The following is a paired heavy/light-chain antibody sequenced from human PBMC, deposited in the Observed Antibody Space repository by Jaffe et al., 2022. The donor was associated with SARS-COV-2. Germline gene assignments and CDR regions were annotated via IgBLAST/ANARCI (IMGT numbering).Heavy chain of an antibody. CDR3: ARGGNIYAFDI. Sequence: QVQLVESGGGLVKPGGSLRLSCAASGFTFSDYYMSWIRQAPGKGLEWVSYISSSGSTIYYADSVKGRFTISRDNAKNSLYLQMNSLRAEDTAVYYCARGGNIYAFDIWGQGTMVTVSS. J-gene: IGHJ3*02. CDR1: GFTFSDYY. V-gene: IGHV3-11*01. D-gene: IGHD3-16*01. CDR2: ISSSGSTI.
Light chain of an antibody. CDR3: MQALQSWT. V-gene: IGKV2-28*01. CDR2: LGS. CDR1: QSLLHSNGYNY. Sequence: DIVMTQSPLSLPVTPGEPASISCRSSQSLLHSNGYNYLDWYLQKPGQSPQLLIYLGSNRASGVPDRFSGSGSGTDFTLKISRVEAEDVGVYYCMQALQSWTFGQGTKVEIK. J-gene: IGKJ1*01.